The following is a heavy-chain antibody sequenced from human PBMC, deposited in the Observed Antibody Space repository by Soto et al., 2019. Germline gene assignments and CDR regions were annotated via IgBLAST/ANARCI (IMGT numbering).Heavy chain of an antibody. CDR1: GGSFSGYY. D-gene: IGHD5-12*01. CDR2: INHSGST. J-gene: IGHJ6*03. CDR3: ARKFGYGKNYYYYYMDV. Sequence: QVQLQQWGAGLLKPSETLSLTCAVYGGSFSGYYWSWIRQPPGKGLEWIGEINHSGSTNYNPSLKSRVTISVDTSKNQFALKLSAVTAADTAVYYCARKFGYGKNYYYYYMDVWGKGTTVTGSS. V-gene: IGHV4-34*01.